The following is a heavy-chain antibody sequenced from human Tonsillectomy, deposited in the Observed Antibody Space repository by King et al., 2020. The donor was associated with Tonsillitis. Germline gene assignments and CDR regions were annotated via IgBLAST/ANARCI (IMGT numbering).Heavy chain of an antibody. CDR2: ISYDGNNK. J-gene: IGHJ3*02. V-gene: IGHV3-30-3*01. CDR1: GFIFSSYV. Sequence: VQLVESGGGVVQPGRSLRLSCAVSGFIFSSYVMHWVRQAPGKGLEWVAVISYDGNNKYYADSVKGRFTISRDNSKNTLYLQMNSLRAGDTSVYYCARDLGNGDAFDIWGQGTMVTVSS. D-gene: IGHD7-27*01. CDR3: ARDLGNGDAFDI.